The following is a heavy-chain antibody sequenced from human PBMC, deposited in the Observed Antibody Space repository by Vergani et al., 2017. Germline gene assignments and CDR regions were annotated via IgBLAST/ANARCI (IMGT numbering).Heavy chain of an antibody. D-gene: IGHD5-24*01. Sequence: EVQLVESGGGLVQPGGSLRLSCSASGFTFSSYAMHWVRQAPGKGLEYVSAISSNGGSTYYADSVKGRFTISRDNSKNTLYLQMNSLRVDDTAVYYCAKDLRVDMATIFDYWGQGILVTVSS. CDR3: AKDLRVDMATIFDY. CDR1: GFTFSSYA. J-gene: IGHJ4*02. CDR2: ISSNGGST. V-gene: IGHV3-64D*06.